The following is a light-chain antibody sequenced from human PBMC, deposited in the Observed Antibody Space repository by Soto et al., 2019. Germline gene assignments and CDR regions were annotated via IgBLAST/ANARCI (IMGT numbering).Light chain of an antibody. Sequence: DIELTQSPSFLSTSVGDRVIITCRASQGISSFLAWYQQKPGKAPKLLIYAASNLQSGVPARFSCSGSGTEFTLTISSLQAEDVATYYCQQLDNYPITCGQGTRLEIK. V-gene: IGKV1-9*01. CDR1: QGISSF. J-gene: IGKJ5*01. CDR2: AAS. CDR3: QQLDNYPIT.